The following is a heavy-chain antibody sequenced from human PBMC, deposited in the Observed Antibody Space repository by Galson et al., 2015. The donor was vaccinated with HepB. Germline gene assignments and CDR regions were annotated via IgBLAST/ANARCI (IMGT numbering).Heavy chain of an antibody. CDR1: GFTFSDYA. Sequence: SLRLSCAASGFTFSDYAMSWVRQAPGKGLEWVSAISTNGGSTNYADSVKGRFTISRDNNKNTLYLQMSSLIAEDTAVYYCAKDIIQIWLRPAFDYWGQGSLVTVSS. V-gene: IGHV3-23*01. CDR2: ISTNGGST. D-gene: IGHD5-12*01. CDR3: AKDIIQIWLRPAFDY. J-gene: IGHJ4*02.